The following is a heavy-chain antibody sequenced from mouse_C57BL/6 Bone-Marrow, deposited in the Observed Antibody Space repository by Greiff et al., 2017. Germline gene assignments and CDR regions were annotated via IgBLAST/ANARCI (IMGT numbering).Heavy chain of an antibody. CDR1: GYTFTSYG. J-gene: IGHJ2*01. D-gene: IGHD4-1*01. CDR2: IYPRSGNT. V-gene: IGHV1-81*01. Sequence: QVQLKESGAELARPGASVKLSCKASGYTFTSYGISWVKQRPGQGLEWIGEIYPRSGNTYYNEKFKGKATLTADKSSSTAYMELRSLTSEDSAFYFCSKSTGAPGYWGQGTTLTVSS. CDR3: SKSTGAPGY.